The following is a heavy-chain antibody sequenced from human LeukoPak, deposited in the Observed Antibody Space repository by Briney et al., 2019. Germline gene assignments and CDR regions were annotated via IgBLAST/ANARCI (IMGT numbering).Heavy chain of an antibody. J-gene: IGHJ4*02. CDR3: ARDRGIVVLGY. D-gene: IGHD3-22*01. Sequence: ASVKVSCKASGYTFTSYAMNWVRQAPGQGLEWMGWINPNSGGTNYAQKFQGRVTMTRDTSISTAYMELSRLRSDDTAVYYCARDRGIVVLGYWGQGTLVTVSS. V-gene: IGHV1-2*02. CDR2: INPNSGGT. CDR1: GYTFTSYA.